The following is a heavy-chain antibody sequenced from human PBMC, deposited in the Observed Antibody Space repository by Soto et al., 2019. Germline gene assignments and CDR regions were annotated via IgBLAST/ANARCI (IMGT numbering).Heavy chain of an antibody. V-gene: IGHV3-53*01. D-gene: IGHD6-19*01. CDR1: GFTVSSNY. Sequence: GGSLRLSCAASGFTVSSNYMSWVRQAPGKVLEWVSVIYSGGSTYYADSVKGRFTISRDNSKNTLYLQMNSLRAEDTAVYYCASLYSSGWYYDYWGQGTLVTVSS. CDR3: ASLYSSGWYYDY. J-gene: IGHJ4*02. CDR2: IYSGGST.